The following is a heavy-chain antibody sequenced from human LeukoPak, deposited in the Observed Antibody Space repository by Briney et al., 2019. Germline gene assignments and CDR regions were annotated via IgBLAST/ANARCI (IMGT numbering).Heavy chain of an antibody. D-gene: IGHD3-10*01. CDR1: GFTFSSYG. J-gene: IGHJ4*02. Sequence: HSGRSLRLSCAASGFTFSSYGMHWVRQAPGKGLEWVAVISYDGSNKYYADSVKGRFTISRDNSKNTLNLQMNSLRAEDTAVYYCAKTNMVRGVTGYYFDYWGQGTLVTVSS. CDR3: AKTNMVRGVTGYYFDY. V-gene: IGHV3-30*18. CDR2: ISYDGSNK.